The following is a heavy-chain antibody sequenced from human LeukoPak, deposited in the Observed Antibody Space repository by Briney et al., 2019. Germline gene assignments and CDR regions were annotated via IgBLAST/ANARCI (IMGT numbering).Heavy chain of an antibody. CDR2: LHGGDSSI. J-gene: IGHJ3*02. V-gene: IGHV5-51*01. D-gene: IGHD5-24*01. CDR1: GYSFNNYC. CDR3: ARSPSDGYADGVDDI. Sequence: GESLKISCKGSGYSFNNYCIGWVRQMPGKGLEWMGILHGGDSSIKYSPVFEGQVTISGDRSTNTVYLQWSSLRDSDSAMYFCARSPSDGYADGVDDIWGQGTMVTVSS.